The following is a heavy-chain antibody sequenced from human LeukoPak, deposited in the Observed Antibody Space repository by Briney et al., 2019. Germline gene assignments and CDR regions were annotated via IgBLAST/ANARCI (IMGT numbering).Heavy chain of an antibody. CDR1: GGSISSTNYY. V-gene: IGHV4-39*07. CDR3: ARSQYSRSKYNYFDP. D-gene: IGHD6-13*01. J-gene: IGHJ5*02. Sequence: SQTLSLTCTVSGGSISSTNYYWGWIRQPPGKGLEWIGSISYSGSASYSPSLKSRVTISLDTSKNQFSLKVNSVTAADTALYFCARSQYSRSKYNYFDPWGQGILVTVSS. CDR2: ISYSGSA.